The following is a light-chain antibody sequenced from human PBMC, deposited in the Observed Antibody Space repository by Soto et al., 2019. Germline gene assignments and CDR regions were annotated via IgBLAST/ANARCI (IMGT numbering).Light chain of an antibody. Sequence: ETLMAQSPATLSVSPGERATLSCSASQSFNNNLAWYQQKLGQAPRVLIYGASTRATGIPARFTGSGSGTEFILTITSLQSEDSAVYYCQEYNTWPWKCGQGTKGDIK. CDR3: QEYNTWPWK. J-gene: IGKJ1*01. CDR2: GAS. CDR1: QSFNNN. V-gene: IGKV3-15*01.